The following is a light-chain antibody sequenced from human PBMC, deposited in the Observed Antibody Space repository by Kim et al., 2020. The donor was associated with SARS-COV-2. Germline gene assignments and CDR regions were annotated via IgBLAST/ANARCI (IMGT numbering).Light chain of an antibody. CDR2: GAS. J-gene: IGKJ1*01. V-gene: IGKV3-20*01. CDR3: QQCGGSPPT. CDR1: QTVSNNY. Sequence: EIVLTQSPGTLSLSPGERATLSCRASQTVSNNYLGWYQQKPGQAPRILIYGASSRATGIPDRFSGSGSGTDFTLTVSRLEPEDFAVYYCQQCGGSPPTFGRGTKVDIK.